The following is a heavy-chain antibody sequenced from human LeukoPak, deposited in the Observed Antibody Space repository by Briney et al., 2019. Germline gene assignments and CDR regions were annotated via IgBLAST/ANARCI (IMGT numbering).Heavy chain of an antibody. CDR1: GFTFSSYW. Sequence: GGSLRLSCAASGFTFSSYWMHWVRQVPGKGLVWVSRIHGDGTITNYEDSVKGRLTISRDNGRNTLYLQMNSLRAEDTAIYYCARNFVGSITSDFDSWGQGTQVTVSS. D-gene: IGHD1-26*01. CDR2: IHGDGTIT. J-gene: IGHJ4*02. V-gene: IGHV3-74*01. CDR3: ARNFVGSITSDFDS.